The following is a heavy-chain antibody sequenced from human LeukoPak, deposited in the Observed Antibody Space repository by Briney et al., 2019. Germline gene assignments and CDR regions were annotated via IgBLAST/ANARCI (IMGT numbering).Heavy chain of an antibody. CDR2: ISYDGSNK. Sequence: GGSLRLSCAPSGFPFSSYAMHWLRQAPGRGLEGGAVISYDGSNKYYADSVKGRFTISRDNSKNTLYLQMNSLRAEDTAVYYCAREGQQLALDYWGQGTLVTVSS. CDR1: GFPFSSYA. CDR3: AREGQQLALDY. V-gene: IGHV3-30*04. J-gene: IGHJ4*02. D-gene: IGHD6-13*01.